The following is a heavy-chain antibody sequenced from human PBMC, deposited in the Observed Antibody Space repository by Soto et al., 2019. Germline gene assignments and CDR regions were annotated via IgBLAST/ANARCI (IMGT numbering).Heavy chain of an antibody. CDR3: AKDAGRYSGYDGNNWFDP. D-gene: IGHD5-12*01. J-gene: IGHJ5*02. Sequence: QVQLVQSGAEVKKPGASVKVSCKASGYAFSDYGVTWVRQAPGQGLEWMGWITTYSGNTLYAQKFQGRVTMTTDTSTSTAYMELRSLRSDDTAVYYCAKDAGRYSGYDGNNWFDPWGQGTLVTVSS. CDR2: ITTYSGNT. CDR1: GYAFSDYG. V-gene: IGHV1-18*01.